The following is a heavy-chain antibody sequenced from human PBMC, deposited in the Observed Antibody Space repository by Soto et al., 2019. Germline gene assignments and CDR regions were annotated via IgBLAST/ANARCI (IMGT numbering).Heavy chain of an antibody. CDR3: AKDIVPAAISYYGMDV. CDR1: GFTFDDYT. Sequence: SLRLSCAASGFTFDDYTMHWVRQAPGKGLEWVSLISWDGGSTYYADSVKGRFTISRDNSKNSLYLQMNSLRTEDTALYYCAKDIVPAAISYYGMDVWGQGTTVTVSS. CDR2: ISWDGGST. J-gene: IGHJ6*02. V-gene: IGHV3-43*01. D-gene: IGHD2-2*01.